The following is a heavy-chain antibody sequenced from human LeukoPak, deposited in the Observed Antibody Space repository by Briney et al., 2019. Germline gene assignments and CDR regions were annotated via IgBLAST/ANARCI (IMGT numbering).Heavy chain of an antibody. CDR1: GGSISSGGYY. CDR2: IYYSGST. D-gene: IGHD2-15*01. J-gene: IGHJ4*02. CDR3: ARGGCSGGSCYSGFDY. Sequence: SETLSLTCTVSGGSISSGGYYWSWIRQHPGKGLEWIGYIYYSGSTYYNPSLKSRVTISVDTSKNQFSLKLSSVTTADTAVYYCARGGCSGGSCYSGFDYWGQGTLVTVSS. V-gene: IGHV4-31*03.